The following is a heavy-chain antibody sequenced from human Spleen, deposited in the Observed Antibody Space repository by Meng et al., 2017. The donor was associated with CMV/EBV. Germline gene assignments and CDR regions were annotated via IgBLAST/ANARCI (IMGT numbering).Heavy chain of an antibody. CDR3: ARDRGFLEWSLDY. CDR2: IRYDGTNK. V-gene: IGHV3-30*02. J-gene: IGHJ4*02. Sequence: GGSLRLSCAASGFTFNNFAMNWVRQAPGKGLEWVALIRYDGTNKYYADSVKGRFTISRDNSKDTLYLHMTSLRAEDTAVYYCARDRGFLEWSLDYWGQGALVTVSS. CDR1: GFTFNNFA. D-gene: IGHD3-3*01.